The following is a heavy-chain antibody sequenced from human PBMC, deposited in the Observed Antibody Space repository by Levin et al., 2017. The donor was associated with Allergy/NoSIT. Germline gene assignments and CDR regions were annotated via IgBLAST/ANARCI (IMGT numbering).Heavy chain of an antibody. CDR3: ARERSEYSSSFTVTYYFDY. D-gene: IGHD6-6*01. CDR2: IWYDGSNK. Sequence: PGGSLRLSCAASGFTFSSYGMHWVRQAPGKGLEWVAVIWYDGSNKYYADSVKGRFTISRDNSKNTLYLQMNSLRAEDTAVYYCARERSEYSSSFTVTYYFDYWGQGTLVTVSS. J-gene: IGHJ4*02. V-gene: IGHV3-33*01. CDR1: GFTFSSYG.